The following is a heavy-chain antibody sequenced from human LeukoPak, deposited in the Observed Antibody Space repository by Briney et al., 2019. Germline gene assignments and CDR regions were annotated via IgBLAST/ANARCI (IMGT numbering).Heavy chain of an antibody. Sequence: PGGSLRLSCAASGFPFSSYSMTWVRQAPGKGLEWVAMISYDGSNKQYTDFVKGRFTISRDYSKNTLYLQMNSLRAEDTAVYHCAKDLYSSGWYNYFDPWGQGALVTVSS. CDR3: AKDLYSSGWYNYFDP. J-gene: IGHJ5*02. CDR2: ISYDGSNK. CDR1: GFPFSSYS. D-gene: IGHD6-19*01. V-gene: IGHV3-30*18.